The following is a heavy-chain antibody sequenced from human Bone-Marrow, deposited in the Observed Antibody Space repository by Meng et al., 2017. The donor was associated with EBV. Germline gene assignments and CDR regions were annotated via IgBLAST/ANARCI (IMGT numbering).Heavy chain of an antibody. V-gene: IGHV1-18*01. CDR2: ISAYNGNT. CDR1: GYTFTSYG. CDR3: ASWDSSGWYTWFDP. Sequence: QVQLVQSGAEVKKPGAPAKVSCKASGYTFTSYGISWVRQAPGQGLEWMGWISAYNGNTNYAQKLQGRVTMTTNTSTSTAYMELRSLRSDDTAVYYCASWDSSGWYTWFDPWGQGTLVTVSS. D-gene: IGHD6-19*01. J-gene: IGHJ5*02.